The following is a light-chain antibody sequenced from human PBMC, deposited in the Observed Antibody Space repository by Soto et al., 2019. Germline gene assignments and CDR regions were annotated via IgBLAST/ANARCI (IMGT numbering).Light chain of an antibody. V-gene: IGKV3-11*01. J-gene: IGKJ5*01. CDR3: QQRSNLIT. CDR2: AAS. CDR1: QTISNT. Sequence: VMKNSPATLSVSPGDKVSLSCRANQTISNTLAWYQQKPGQAPRLLIYAASTRATGIPARFSGSGSGTDFTLTISSLEPEDFAVYHCQQRSNLITFGQGTLLEIK.